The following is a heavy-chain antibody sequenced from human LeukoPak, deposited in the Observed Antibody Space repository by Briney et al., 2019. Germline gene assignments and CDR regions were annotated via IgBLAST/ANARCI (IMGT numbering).Heavy chain of an antibody. Sequence: SETLSLTCTVSGGSISSYYRSWIRQPPGKGLEWIGYIYYSGSTNYNPSLKSRVTISVDTSKNQFSLKLSSVTAADTAVYYCARGYSYGEFNWGQGTLVTVSS. D-gene: IGHD5-18*01. CDR1: GGSISSYY. CDR3: ARGYSYGEFN. CDR2: IYYSGST. J-gene: IGHJ4*02. V-gene: IGHV4-59*01.